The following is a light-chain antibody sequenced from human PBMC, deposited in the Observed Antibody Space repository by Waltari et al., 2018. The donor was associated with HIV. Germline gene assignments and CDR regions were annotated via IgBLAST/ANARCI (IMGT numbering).Light chain of an antibody. CDR1: SSDIGDYDY. CDR3: SSYTNTNSLA. J-gene: IGLJ3*02. V-gene: IGLV2-14*03. Sequence: QSALTQPASVSGSPGQSITLSCTGTSSDIGDYDYVSWYQQHPGKAPTLIIYNVGNRPSGVSSRFSGSKSGNSASLTISGLQAEDEAFYYCSSYTNTNSLAFGGGTKVTVL. CDR2: NVG.